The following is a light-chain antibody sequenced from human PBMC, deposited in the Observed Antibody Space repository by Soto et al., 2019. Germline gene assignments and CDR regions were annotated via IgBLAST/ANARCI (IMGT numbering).Light chain of an antibody. Sequence: DIQMTQSPSTLSASVGDRVTITCRASQSISIRLAWYQQKPGKAPKILISDASSLESGVPSRFSGSGSGTEFTLTISSLQPDDLATYYCQQYNSYPHNFGPGTKLEIK. J-gene: IGKJ2*01. V-gene: IGKV1-5*01. CDR3: QQYNSYPHN. CDR1: QSISIR. CDR2: DAS.